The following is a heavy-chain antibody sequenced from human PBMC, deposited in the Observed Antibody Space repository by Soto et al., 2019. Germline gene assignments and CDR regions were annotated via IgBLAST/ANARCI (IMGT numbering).Heavy chain of an antibody. V-gene: IGHV4-61*01. D-gene: IGHD3-10*01. Sequence: SETLSLTCTVSGGSVSSGSYYWSWIRQPPGKGLEWIGYIYYSGSTNYNPSLKSRVTISVDTSKNQFSLKLSSVTAADTAVDYCARCEGWFGELGRAFDIWGQGTMVTVSS. CDR1: GGSVSSGSYY. CDR3: ARCEGWFGELGRAFDI. J-gene: IGHJ3*02. CDR2: IYYSGST.